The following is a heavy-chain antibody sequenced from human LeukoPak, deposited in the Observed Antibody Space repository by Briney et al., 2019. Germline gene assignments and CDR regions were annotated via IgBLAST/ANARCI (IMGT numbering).Heavy chain of an antibody. CDR2: ISGSGGST. J-gene: IGHJ6*02. V-gene: IGHV3-23*01. Sequence: GGSLRLSCAASGFTFSSYAMSWVRQAPGRGLGWVSAISGSGGSTYYADSVKGRFTISRDNSKNTLYLQMNSLRAEDTAVYYCAKHQLISYGMDVWGQGTTVTVSS. CDR1: GFTFSSYA. CDR3: AKHQLISYGMDV. D-gene: IGHD2-8*01.